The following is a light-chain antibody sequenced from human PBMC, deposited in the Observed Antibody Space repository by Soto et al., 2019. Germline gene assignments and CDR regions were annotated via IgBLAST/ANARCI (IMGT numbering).Light chain of an antibody. CDR2: AAS. V-gene: IGKV1-39*01. Sequence: DIQMPQSPSSLSASVGDRVTITCRASQNIRNYLNWYQQRPGKTPNLLVYAASNLRSGVPSRFSGSGSGTDFTLTISSLQPEDFATYYCQQLHSTSSYTFGQGTRVDIK. CDR3: QQLHSTSSYT. CDR1: QNIRNY. J-gene: IGKJ2*01.